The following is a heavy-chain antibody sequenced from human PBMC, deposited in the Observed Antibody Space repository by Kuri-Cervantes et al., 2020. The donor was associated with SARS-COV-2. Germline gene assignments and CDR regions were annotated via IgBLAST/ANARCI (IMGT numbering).Heavy chain of an antibody. CDR3: TTLIDY. V-gene: IGHV3-73*01. Sequence: GESLKISCVATGFTFSSYSMSWVRQAPGKGLEWVGRVRGKANNYATAYAASVKGRFTISRDDSKNMAYLQMNSLKTEDTAVYYCTTLIDYWGQGALVTVSS. CDR1: GFTFSSYS. CDR2: VRGKANNYAT. J-gene: IGHJ4*02.